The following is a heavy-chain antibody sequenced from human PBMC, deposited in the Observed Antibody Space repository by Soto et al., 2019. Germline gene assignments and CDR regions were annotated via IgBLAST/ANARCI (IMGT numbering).Heavy chain of an antibody. CDR2: ISGSGGST. J-gene: IGHJ4*02. V-gene: IGHV3-23*01. CDR1: GFTFSSYA. D-gene: IGHD3-10*01. Sequence: GGSLRLSCAASGFTFSSYAMSWVRQAPGKGLEWVSAISGSGGSTYYADSVKGRFTISRDNSKNTLYLQMNSLRAEDTAVYYCAKDPPREFSSKDEYYFDYWGQGTLVTVSS. CDR3: AKDPPREFSSKDEYYFDY.